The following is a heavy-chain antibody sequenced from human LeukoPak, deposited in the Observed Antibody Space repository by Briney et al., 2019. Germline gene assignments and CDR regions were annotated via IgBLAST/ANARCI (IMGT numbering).Heavy chain of an antibody. Sequence: PGGSLRLSCAASGLTVSSNYMSWVRQAPGKGLEWVSSITSSGDAKYYADSVKGRYTISRDNSDNTLYLQMNSLRAEDTAVYYCAKDRPNYYGSNGHYYKLNGDCWGQGTLVTVSS. J-gene: IGHJ4*02. D-gene: IGHD3-22*01. CDR2: ITSSGDAK. V-gene: IGHV3-23*01. CDR1: GLTVSSNY. CDR3: AKDRPNYYGSNGHYYKLNGDC.